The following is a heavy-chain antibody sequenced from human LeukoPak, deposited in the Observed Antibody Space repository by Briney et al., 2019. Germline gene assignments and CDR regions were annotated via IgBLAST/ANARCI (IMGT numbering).Heavy chain of an antibody. Sequence: SETLSLTCTVSGGSISSYYWSWIRQPPGKGLEWVGYIYYSGSTNYNPSLKSRVTISVDTSKNQFSLKLSSVTAADTAVYYCACQTNDAFDIWGQGTLVTVSS. J-gene: IGHJ3*02. CDR3: ACQTNDAFDI. CDR1: GGSISSYY. V-gene: IGHV4-59*08. CDR2: IYYSGST.